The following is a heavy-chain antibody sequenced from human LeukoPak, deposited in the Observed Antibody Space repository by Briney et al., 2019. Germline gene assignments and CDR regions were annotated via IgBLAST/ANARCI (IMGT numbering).Heavy chain of an antibody. CDR3: TTGPNNYYDSSGYSYYYYGMDV. V-gene: IGHV3-15*01. J-gene: IGHJ6*02. Sequence: GGSLRLSCAASGFTFSNAWMSWVRQAPGKGLEWVGRIKSKTDGGTTDYAAPVKGRFTISRDDSENTLYLQMNSLKTEDTAVYYCTTGPNNYYDSSGYSYYYYGMDVWGQGTTVTVSS. CDR2: IKSKTDGGTT. D-gene: IGHD3-22*01. CDR1: GFTFSNAW.